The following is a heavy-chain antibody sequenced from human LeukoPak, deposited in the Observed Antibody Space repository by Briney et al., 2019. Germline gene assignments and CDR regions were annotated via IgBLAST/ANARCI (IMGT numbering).Heavy chain of an antibody. Sequence: GGSLRLSCAASGFTFSTSSLNWVRQAPGKGLELVSSISSSRSYIYYADSVKGRFTISRDNAKNSLYLQMNSLGAEDTAVYYCAREGGFCFGDTCRFFDFWGQGTLVTVSS. J-gene: IGHJ4*02. CDR3: AREGGFCFGDTCRFFDF. CDR1: GFTFSTSS. CDR2: ISSSRSYI. V-gene: IGHV3-21*01. D-gene: IGHD2-15*01.